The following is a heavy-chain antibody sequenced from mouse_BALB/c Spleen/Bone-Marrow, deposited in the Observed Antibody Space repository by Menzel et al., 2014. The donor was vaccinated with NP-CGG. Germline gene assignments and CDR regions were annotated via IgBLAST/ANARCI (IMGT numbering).Heavy chain of an antibody. CDR2: ISDGGSYT. V-gene: IGHV5-4*02. CDR3: ARGSSYFDY. Sequence: EVHLVESGGGLVKPGGSLKLSCAASGFTFSDYYMYWVRQTPEKRLEWVATISDGGSYTYYPDSVKGRFTISRDNAKNNLYLQMSSLKFEDTAMYYCARGSSYFDYWGQGTTLTVSS. D-gene: IGHD1-1*01. J-gene: IGHJ2*01. CDR1: GFTFSDYY.